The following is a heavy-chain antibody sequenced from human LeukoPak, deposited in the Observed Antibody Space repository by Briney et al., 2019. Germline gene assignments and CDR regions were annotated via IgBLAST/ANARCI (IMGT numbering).Heavy chain of an antibody. Sequence: GGSLRLSCAASGFTFSSYAMSWVRQAPGKGLEWVSAISGSGGSTYYADSVKGRFTISRDNSKNTLYLQMNSLRAEDTAVYYCAKDMSGPHSYYYYYYGMDVWGQGTTVTVSS. J-gene: IGHJ6*02. D-gene: IGHD1-26*01. CDR3: AKDMSGPHSYYYYYYGMDV. CDR1: GFTFSSYA. CDR2: ISGSGGST. V-gene: IGHV3-23*01.